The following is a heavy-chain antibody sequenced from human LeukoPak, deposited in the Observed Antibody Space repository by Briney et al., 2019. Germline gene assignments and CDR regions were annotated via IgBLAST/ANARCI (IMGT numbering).Heavy chain of an antibody. V-gene: IGHV4-39*01. CDR2: IYYTGSI. CDR3: ARQGTRFDL. Sequence: SEPLSLPCSVCGGSLTSTSDHWRWTRQSRGKGLEWIGTIYYTGSIYYNPSLKTRPAISVDTSKIQFYLDLTAATAADTAVYYCARQGTRFDLWGQGTLVTVSS. J-gene: IGHJ4*02. CDR1: GGSLTSTSDH. D-gene: IGHD1-1*01.